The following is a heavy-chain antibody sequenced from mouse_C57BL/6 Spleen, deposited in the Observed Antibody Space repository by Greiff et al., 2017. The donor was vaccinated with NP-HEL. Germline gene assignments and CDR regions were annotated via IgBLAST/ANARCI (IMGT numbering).Heavy chain of an antibody. V-gene: IGHV14-4*01. CDR2: IDPENGDT. CDR3: TTTDSFDY. Sequence: VQLQQSGAELVRPGASVKLSCTASGFNIKDDYMHWVKQRPEQGLEWIGWIDPENGDTEYASKFQGKATITADTSSNTAYLQLSSLTSEDTAVYYCTTTDSFDYWGQGTTLTVSS. J-gene: IGHJ2*01. D-gene: IGHD2-4*01. CDR1: GFNIKDDY.